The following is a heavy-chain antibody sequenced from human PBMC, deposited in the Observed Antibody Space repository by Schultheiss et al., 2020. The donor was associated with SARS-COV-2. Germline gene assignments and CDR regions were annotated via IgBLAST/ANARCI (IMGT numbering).Heavy chain of an antibody. CDR1: GGSFSGYY. V-gene: IGHV4-34*01. CDR3: ARDSGGYSSSWSFDY. J-gene: IGHJ4*02. CDR2: IYSSGST. D-gene: IGHD6-13*01. Sequence: SETLSLTCAVYGGSFSGYYWSWIRQPPGKGLEWIGYIYSSGSTYYNPSLKSRVTISVDTSKNQFSLKLSSVTAADTAVYYCARDSGGYSSSWSFDYWGQGTLVTVSS.